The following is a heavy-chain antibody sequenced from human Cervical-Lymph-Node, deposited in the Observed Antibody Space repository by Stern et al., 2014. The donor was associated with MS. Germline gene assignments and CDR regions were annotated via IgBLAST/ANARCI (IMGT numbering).Heavy chain of an antibody. D-gene: IGHD2-8*01. CDR1: GYTFTNYG. Sequence: VQLVESGAEVRKPGASVKVSCEASGYTFTNYGFSWVRQAPGQGLEWVGWISADNGNTNFAQKVQGRVTMSTDTSTSTAFLELRSLRSADAAVYYCARDGRCTSALCPYFYYYAMDVWGQGTTVTVSS. CDR2: ISADNGNT. CDR3: ARDGRCTSALCPYFYYYAMDV. J-gene: IGHJ6*02. V-gene: IGHV1-18*01.